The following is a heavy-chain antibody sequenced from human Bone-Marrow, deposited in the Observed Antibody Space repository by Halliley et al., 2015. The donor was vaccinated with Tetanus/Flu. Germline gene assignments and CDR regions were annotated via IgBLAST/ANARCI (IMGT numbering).Heavy chain of an antibody. Sequence: WTSAHNGKTNYAKRSQGRFTMPRETSTTTAYMELGSRRADDTAVYYCAKSALGGIIECSSDYWGQGTLVTVSS. J-gene: IGHJ4*02. V-gene: IGHV1-18*01. CDR3: AKSALGGIIECSSDY. D-gene: IGHD3-16*02. CDR2: TSAHNGKT.